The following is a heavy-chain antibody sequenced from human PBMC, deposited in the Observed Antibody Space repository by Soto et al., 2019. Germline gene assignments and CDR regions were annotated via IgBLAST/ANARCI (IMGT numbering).Heavy chain of an antibody. CDR1: GFTFSGYG. Sequence: GGSLRLSCAASGFTFSGYGVHWVRQAPGKGPEWVADVWYDGSDKYYADSVKGRFTISRDNSKNTVFLQMDSLRAEDTGVYYCARSSGSSFDYWGQGALVTVSS. J-gene: IGHJ4*02. D-gene: IGHD1-26*01. V-gene: IGHV3-33*01. CDR2: VWYDGSDK. CDR3: ARSSGSSFDY.